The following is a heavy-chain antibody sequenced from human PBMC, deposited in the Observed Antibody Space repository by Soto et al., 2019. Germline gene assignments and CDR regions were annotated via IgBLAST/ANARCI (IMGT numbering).Heavy chain of an antibody. Sequence: DSVKGRFTISRDNSENTLYLQMNSLRAEDTAVYYCAKPVCYYDSSDFWGQGTLVTVSS. D-gene: IGHD3-22*01. J-gene: IGHJ4*02. CDR3: AKPVCYYDSSDF. V-gene: IGHV3-23*01.